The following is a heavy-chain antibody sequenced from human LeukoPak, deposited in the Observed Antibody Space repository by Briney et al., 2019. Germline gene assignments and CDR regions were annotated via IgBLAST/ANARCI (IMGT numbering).Heavy chain of an antibody. Sequence: GASVKVSCKASGYTFTGYYMHWVRQAPGQGLEWMGWINPNSGGTNYAQKFQGRVTMTRDTSISTAYMELSRLRSDDTAVYYCARVKRITMVRGVIGHEVNDYWGQGTLVTVSS. V-gene: IGHV1-2*02. J-gene: IGHJ4*02. CDR1: GYTFTGYY. CDR2: INPNSGGT. D-gene: IGHD3-10*01. CDR3: ARVKRITMVRGVIGHEVNDY.